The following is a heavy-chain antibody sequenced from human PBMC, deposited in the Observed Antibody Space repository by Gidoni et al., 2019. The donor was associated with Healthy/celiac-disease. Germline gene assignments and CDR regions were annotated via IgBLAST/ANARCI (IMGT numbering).Heavy chain of an antibody. V-gene: IGHV3-23*01. CDR1: GFTFSSYA. CDR2: IRGSGGST. CDR3: AKDPDFWSGYLRAPRPIFDY. D-gene: IGHD3-3*01. J-gene: IGHJ4*02. Sequence: EVPLLESGGGLVQPGGSLGLSGAASGFTFSSYAMSWARQAPGKGMEWVSAIRGSGGSTYYADSVKGRFTISRDNSKNTLYLQMNSLRAEDTAVYYCAKDPDFWSGYLRAPRPIFDYWGQGTLVTVSS.